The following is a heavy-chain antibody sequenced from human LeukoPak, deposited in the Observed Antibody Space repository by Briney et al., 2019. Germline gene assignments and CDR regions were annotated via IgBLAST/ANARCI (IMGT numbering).Heavy chain of an antibody. V-gene: IGHV3-21*01. J-gene: IGHJ4*02. CDR2: ISSSSSYI. Sequence: GGSLRLSCAASGFTFSSYSMNWVRQAPGKGLEWVSSISSSSSYIYYADSVKGRFTISRDNAKNSLYLQMSSLRAEDTAVYYCARARLPHNFDYWGQGTLVTVSS. CDR1: GFTFSSYS. D-gene: IGHD2-15*01. CDR3: ARARLPHNFDY.